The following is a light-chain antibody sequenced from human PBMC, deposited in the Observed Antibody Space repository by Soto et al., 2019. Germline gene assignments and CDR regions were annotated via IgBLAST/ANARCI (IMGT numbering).Light chain of an antibody. CDR3: GTWDSSLSAAV. CDR1: SSNIGKNS. J-gene: IGLJ3*02. CDR2: DNN. V-gene: IGLV1-51*01. Sequence: QSVLTQPPSASAAPGQKVTISCSGGSSNIGKNSVSWYQQFPGTAPKLLISDNNKRASGIPDRFSASNSGTSATLGITGLQTGDEADYYCGTWDSSLSAAVFGGGTK.